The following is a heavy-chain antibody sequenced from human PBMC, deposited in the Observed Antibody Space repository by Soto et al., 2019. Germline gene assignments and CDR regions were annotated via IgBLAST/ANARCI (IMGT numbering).Heavy chain of an antibody. CDR3: AKRSPYSSGWYSPNFDY. V-gene: IGHV3-23*01. D-gene: IGHD6-13*01. CDR2: ISESGGST. CDR1: GFSFSYYA. J-gene: IGHJ4*02. Sequence: GGSLRLSCAASGFSFSYYAMSWVRQAPGKGLEWVSVISESGGSTHYADSVRGRFTVSRDNSKNSLSLRMNSLRDEDTAVYFCAKRSPYSSGWYSPNFDYWGQGALVTVSS.